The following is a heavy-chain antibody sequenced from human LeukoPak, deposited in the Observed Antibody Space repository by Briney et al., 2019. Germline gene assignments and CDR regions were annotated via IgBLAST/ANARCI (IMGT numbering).Heavy chain of an antibody. CDR1: GYTFSSYS. CDR2: ISVRSNYI. V-gene: IGHV3-21*01. D-gene: IGHD3-22*01. Sequence: GGALRLSCAASGYTFSSYSINWVRPAPGKGLEWVSSISVRSNYIYYADSVRGRFRISRDDARDPLYLQMNSLRAEDTAVYYCVRLRRNSDTSGFYYYYDFWGQGTLVSVSS. CDR3: VRLRRNSDTSGFYYYYDF. J-gene: IGHJ4*02.